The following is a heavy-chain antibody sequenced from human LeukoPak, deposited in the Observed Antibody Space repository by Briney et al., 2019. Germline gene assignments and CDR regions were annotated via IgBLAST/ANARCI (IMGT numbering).Heavy chain of an antibody. J-gene: IGHJ6*02. CDR2: ISGSGGST. CDR3: ASVYKHGMDV. V-gene: IGHV3-23*01. CDR1: GITFSSYA. D-gene: IGHD5-24*01. Sequence: GGSLRLSCAASGITFSSYAMSWVRQAPGKGLEWVSAISGSGGSTYYAQKFQGRVTMTRDTSASTVYMELSSLRSEDTAVYYCASVYKHGMDVWGQGTTVTVSS.